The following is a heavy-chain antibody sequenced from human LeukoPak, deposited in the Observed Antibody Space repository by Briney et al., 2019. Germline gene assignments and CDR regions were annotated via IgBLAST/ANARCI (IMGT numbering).Heavy chain of an antibody. CDR3: ARSSGWFDY. CDR2: ISSNGRST. V-gene: IGHV3-64*02. D-gene: IGHD6-19*01. Sequence: GGSLRLSCSASGFPFSSYAMHWVRQAPGKGLEYVSAISSNGRSTYYADSVKGRFTISRDSSKDTLFLQMGSLRAEDMAVYYCARSSGWFDYWGQGTLVTVSS. CDR1: GFPFSSYA. J-gene: IGHJ4*02.